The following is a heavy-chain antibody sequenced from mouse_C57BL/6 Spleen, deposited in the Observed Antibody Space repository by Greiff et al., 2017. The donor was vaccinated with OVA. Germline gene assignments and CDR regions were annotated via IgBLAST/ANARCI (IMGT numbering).Heavy chain of an antibody. V-gene: IGHV6-6*01. CDR3: TTNGNYVAWFAY. J-gene: IGHJ3*01. Sequence: EVMLVESGGGLVQPGGSMKLSCAASGFTFSDAWMDWVRQSPEKGLEWVAEIRNKANNHATYYAESVKGRFTISRDDSKSSVYLQMNSLRAEDTGIYYCTTNGNYVAWFAYWGQGTLVTVSA. D-gene: IGHD2-1*01. CDR2: IRNKANNHAT. CDR1: GFTFSDAW.